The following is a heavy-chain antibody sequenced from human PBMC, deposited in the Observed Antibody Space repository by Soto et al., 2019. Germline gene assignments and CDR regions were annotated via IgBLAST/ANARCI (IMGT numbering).Heavy chain of an antibody. CDR2: TNTGGTT. J-gene: IGHJ6*02. D-gene: IGHD1-26*01. V-gene: IGHV3-53*02. Sequence: EVQVLATGGGLIQPGGSLRLSCAASGFTVNSNYMSWVRQAPGEGLQWVSITNTGGTTYYADSVKGRFTASRDNSKNTLYIQMNSLRAEDTAVYYCAKGDGFILAVWGQGTTVSVSS. CDR3: AKGDGFILAV. CDR1: GFTVNSNY.